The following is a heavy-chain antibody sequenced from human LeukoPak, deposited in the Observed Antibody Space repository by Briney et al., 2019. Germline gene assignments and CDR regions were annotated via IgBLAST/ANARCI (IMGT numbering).Heavy chain of an antibody. D-gene: IGHD6-6*01. CDR3: ARDLIAARLGAGLVDY. CDR1: GFTFSRYS. J-gene: IGHJ4*02. V-gene: IGHV3-21*01. Sequence: GGSLRLSCAASGFTFSRYSMNWVRQAPGKGLEWVSSISSSSSYIYYTDSVKGRFTISRDNAKNSLYLQMNSLRAEDTAVYYCARDLIAARLGAGLVDYWGQGTLVTVSS. CDR2: ISSSSSYI.